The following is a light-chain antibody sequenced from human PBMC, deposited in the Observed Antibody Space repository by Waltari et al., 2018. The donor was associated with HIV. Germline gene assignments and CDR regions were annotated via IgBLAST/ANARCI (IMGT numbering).Light chain of an antibody. CDR3: HQYDSSQWT. V-gene: IGKV3-20*01. Sequence: DIVLTQSPGTLSLSPGESATLSCRASQSLNTNYLAWYQQRPGQAPRLLIYGASSRATGVPDRFSGSGSGTDFTLTISRLEPEDFAVYYCHQYDSSQWTFGHGTKVEIK. CDR2: GAS. J-gene: IGKJ1*01. CDR1: QSLNTNY.